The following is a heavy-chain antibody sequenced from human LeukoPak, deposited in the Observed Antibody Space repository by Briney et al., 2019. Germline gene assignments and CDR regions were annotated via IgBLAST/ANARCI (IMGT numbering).Heavy chain of an antibody. V-gene: IGHV1-69*05. J-gene: IGHJ5*02. D-gene: IGHD2-2*01. CDR2: IIPIIGTA. CDR3: ARGRASCCSNWFDP. CDR1: GGTFSSYA. Sequence: ASVKVSCKASGGTFSSYAISWVRQAPGQGLEWMGGIIPIIGTANYAQKFQGGVTITTDESTSTAYMELSSLRSEDTAVYYCARGRASCCSNWFDPWGQGTLVTVSS.